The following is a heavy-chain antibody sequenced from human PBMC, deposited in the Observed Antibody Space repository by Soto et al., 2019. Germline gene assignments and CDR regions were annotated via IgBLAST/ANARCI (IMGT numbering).Heavy chain of an antibody. Sequence: QVQLVQSGAEVKKPGASVKVSCKASGYTFTSYGISWVRQAPGQGLEWMGWISAYNGNTNYAQKLQGRVTMTTDTSTSTAYMELRSLRSDDTAVYFCASFSIAATDPYGMDVWGQGTTVTVSS. CDR3: ASFSIAATDPYGMDV. J-gene: IGHJ6*02. D-gene: IGHD6-13*01. CDR2: ISAYNGNT. V-gene: IGHV1-18*01. CDR1: GYTFTSYG.